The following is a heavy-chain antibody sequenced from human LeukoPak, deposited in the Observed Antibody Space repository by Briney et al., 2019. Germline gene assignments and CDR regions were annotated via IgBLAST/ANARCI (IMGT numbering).Heavy chain of an antibody. D-gene: IGHD6-19*01. CDR1: GYSFPTYA. V-gene: IGHV1-18*01. CDR3: ARKGSAVAGNRSWFDP. Sequence: ASVKVSCKAYGYSFPTYAISWVRQAPGQGLEWMGWISVHNGKTNYAQKLQGRVTMTTDISTSTAYMELRSLRSDDTAVYYCARKGSAVAGNRSWFDPWGQGTLVTVSP. J-gene: IGHJ5*02. CDR2: ISVHNGKT.